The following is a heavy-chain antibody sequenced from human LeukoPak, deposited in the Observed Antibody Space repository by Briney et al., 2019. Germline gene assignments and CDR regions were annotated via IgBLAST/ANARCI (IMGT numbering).Heavy chain of an antibody. CDR3: ARKGLRLLDWLSEYFFDY. J-gene: IGHJ4*02. CDR2: INHTGST. V-gene: IGHV4-34*01. CDR1: GESFTTFY. D-gene: IGHD3-3*01. Sequence: SETLSLTCAVYGESFTTFYWGWIRQTPGKGLEWIGEINHTGSTNYNPSLKSRVTISIDTSKNQFTLKLKSVTAADTAVYYCARKGLRLLDWLSEYFFDYWGQGTLVTVSS.